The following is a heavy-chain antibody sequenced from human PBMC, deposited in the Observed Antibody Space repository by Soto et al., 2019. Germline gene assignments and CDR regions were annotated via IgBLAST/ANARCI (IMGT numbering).Heavy chain of an antibody. CDR2: ISYDGSNK. J-gene: IGHJ4*02. D-gene: IGHD3-22*01. CDR1: GFTFSSYG. Sequence: QVQLVESGGGVVQPGRSLRLSCAASGFTFSSYGMHWVRQAPGKGLEWVAVISYDGSNKYYADSVKGRFTISRDNSKNTRYLQLNSLSAEDTAVYYCAKAASRGGSGYFQWGGNDYWGQGTLVTVSS. CDR3: AKAASRGGSGYFQWGGNDY. V-gene: IGHV3-30*18.